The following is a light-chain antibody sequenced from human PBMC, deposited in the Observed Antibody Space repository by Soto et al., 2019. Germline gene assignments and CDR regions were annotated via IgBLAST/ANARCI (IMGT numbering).Light chain of an antibody. CDR2: TAS. Sequence: DIQLTQSPSSLSASLGDRVTISCRASQLINGYLNWYQQKPGKAPRLLIYTASNLQSGVPSRFSGTRSGTDFTLIISDLQAEDFATYYCQQIYSPLRTFGQGTRVEIK. V-gene: IGKV1-39*01. CDR1: QLINGY. CDR3: QQIYSPLRT. J-gene: IGKJ1*01.